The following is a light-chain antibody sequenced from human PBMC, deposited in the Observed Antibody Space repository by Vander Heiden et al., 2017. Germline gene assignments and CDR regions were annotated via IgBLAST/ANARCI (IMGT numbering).Light chain of an antibody. J-gene: IGKJ4*01. Sequence: DIVMTQSPLSLPVTPGEPALISCRSSQSLLHSNGYSYLDWYLQRPGQSPQLLIYLGSNRASGVPDRFSGSGSGTDFTLKISRVEAEDVGVYYCMQALQTPYTFGGGTKVEIK. CDR2: LGS. V-gene: IGKV2-28*01. CDR1: QSLLHSNGYSY. CDR3: MQALQTPYT.